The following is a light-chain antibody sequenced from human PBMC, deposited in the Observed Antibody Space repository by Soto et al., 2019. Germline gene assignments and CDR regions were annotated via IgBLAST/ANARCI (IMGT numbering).Light chain of an antibody. CDR3: QQYNSWRT. CDR2: GAS. CDR1: QSVNSN. V-gene: IGKV3-15*01. Sequence: EIVMTQSPVTLSVSPGERATLSCRASQSVNSNLAWYQHKPGQAPRLLIYGASTRATGIPARFSGSGSGTEFTLTINSLRSEDVAVYYCQQYNSWRTFGQGTKLEIK. J-gene: IGKJ2*01.